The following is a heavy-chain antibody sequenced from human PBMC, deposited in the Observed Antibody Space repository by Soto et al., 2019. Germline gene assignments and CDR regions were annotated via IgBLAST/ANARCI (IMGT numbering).Heavy chain of an antibody. V-gene: IGHV3-53*01. D-gene: IGHD3-22*01. J-gene: IGHJ4*02. CDR1: GFTVSSNY. CDR3: ARENALYYYDSSGNHFEY. Sequence: LRLSCAASGFTVSSNYMSWVRQAPGKGLEWVSVIYSGGSTYYADSVKGRFTISRDNSKNTLYLQMSSLRAEDTAVYYCARENALYYYDSSGNHFEYWGQGTQVTVSS. CDR2: IYSGGST.